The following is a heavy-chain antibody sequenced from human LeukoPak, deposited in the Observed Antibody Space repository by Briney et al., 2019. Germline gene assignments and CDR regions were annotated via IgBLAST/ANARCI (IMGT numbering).Heavy chain of an antibody. CDR2: TSSSDAGT. CDR1: GFPLSSYA. CDR3: ARAPVTSCRGAYCYPFDY. J-gene: IGHJ4*02. D-gene: IGHD2-21*01. V-gene: IGHV3-23*01. Sequence: GGSLRLSCAAFGFPLSSYAMSWVRQAPGKGLEWVSATSSSDAGTYHADSVRGRFTISRDNSKNTLYLQMSSLRVEDAAVYYCARAPVTSCRGAYCYPFDYWGQGTLVTVSS.